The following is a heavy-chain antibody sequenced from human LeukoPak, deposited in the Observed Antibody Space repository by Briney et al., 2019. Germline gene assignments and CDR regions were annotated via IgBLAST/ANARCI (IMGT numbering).Heavy chain of an antibody. Sequence: GRSLRLSCAASGFTFSSYWMHWVRQAPGKGLVWVSRINSDGSSTSYADSVKGRFTISRDNAKNTLYLQMNSLRAEDTAVYYCAREGWELLHFDYWGQGTLVTVSS. CDR2: INSDGSST. V-gene: IGHV3-74*01. J-gene: IGHJ4*02. CDR1: GFTFSSYW. CDR3: AREGWELLHFDY. D-gene: IGHD1-26*01.